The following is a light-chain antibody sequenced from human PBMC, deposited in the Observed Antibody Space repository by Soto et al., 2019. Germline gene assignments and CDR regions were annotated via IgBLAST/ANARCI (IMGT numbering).Light chain of an antibody. CDR3: SSYTTSGSLV. CDR2: DVS. Sequence: QSVLTQPASVSGSPGQSITISCTGTSSDVGGYNYVSWYQQHPGKAPKLMIYDVSNRPSGVSNRFSGSKSGNTASLTISGLQDEDEADYYCSSYTTSGSLVFGGGTQLTVL. V-gene: IGLV2-14*01. J-gene: IGLJ2*01. CDR1: SSDVGGYNY.